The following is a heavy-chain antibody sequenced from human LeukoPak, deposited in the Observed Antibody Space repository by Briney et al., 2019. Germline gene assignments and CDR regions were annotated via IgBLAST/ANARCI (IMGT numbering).Heavy chain of an antibody. D-gene: IGHD3-22*01. J-gene: IGHJ1*01. Sequence: RGGSLRLSCAPSGLTLSTNYMRWDRHAPGEGLEWFSLIYRGGSTYYADSVKGRFTISRDNSKNTLYLEMNSLRAEDTALYYCARGGIGYYDSSGYDEYFQHWGQGTLVTVSS. CDR1: GLTLSTNY. CDR2: IYRGGST. CDR3: ARGGIGYYDSSGYDEYFQH. V-gene: IGHV3-66*01.